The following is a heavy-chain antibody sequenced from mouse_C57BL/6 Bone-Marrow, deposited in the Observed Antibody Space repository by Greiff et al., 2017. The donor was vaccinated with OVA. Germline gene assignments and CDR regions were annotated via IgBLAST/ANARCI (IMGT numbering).Heavy chain of an antibody. D-gene: IGHD2-2*01. J-gene: IGHJ3*01. V-gene: IGHV1-55*01. CDR2: IYPGSGST. CDR3: GRDEVDYGYVDSFAY. Sequence: VQLQQPGAELVKPGASVKMSCKASGYTFTSYWITWVKQRPGQGLEWIGDIYPGSGSTNYNEKFKSKATLTVDTSSSTAYMQLSSLTSEDSAVYYCGRDEVDYGYVDSFAYWGQGTLVTVSA. CDR1: GYTFTSYW.